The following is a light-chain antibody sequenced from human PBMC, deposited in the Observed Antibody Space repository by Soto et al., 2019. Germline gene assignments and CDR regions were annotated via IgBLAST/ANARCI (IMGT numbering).Light chain of an antibody. J-gene: IGKJ4*01. Sequence: EIVLTQSPATLSLSPGERATLSCRASQSVGKYLAWYQQRPGQAPRLLMFDVSYRATGTPARFSGSGSGTDCPLTISSLEPEDFAVYYCQQRTNWQLTFGGGTRVEIK. V-gene: IGKV3-11*01. CDR3: QQRTNWQLT. CDR2: DVS. CDR1: QSVGKY.